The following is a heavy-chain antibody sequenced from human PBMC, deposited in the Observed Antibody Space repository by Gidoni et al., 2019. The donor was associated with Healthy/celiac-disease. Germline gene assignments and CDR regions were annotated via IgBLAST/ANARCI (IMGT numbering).Heavy chain of an antibody. V-gene: IGHV4-59*01. J-gene: IGHJ1*01. CDR3: ASSYYYDSSGSRAEYFQH. Sequence: QVQLQESGPGLVKPSETLSLTCTVSVGSISSYYWSWIRQPPGKRLEWIGYIYYSGSTNYNPSLKSRVTISVDTSKNQFSLKLSSVTAADTAVYYCASSYYYDSSGSRAEYFQHWGQGTLVTVSS. D-gene: IGHD3-22*01. CDR2: IYYSGST. CDR1: VGSISSYY.